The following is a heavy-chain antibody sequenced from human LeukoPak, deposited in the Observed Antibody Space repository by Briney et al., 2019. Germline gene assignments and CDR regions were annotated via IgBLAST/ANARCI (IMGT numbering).Heavy chain of an antibody. J-gene: IGHJ4*02. CDR3: ARANALYCSSTSCLFDD. Sequence: ASVKVSCKASGYTFTDYYINWVRQAPGHGLESLAWINPNSGGTYSAQNFPYRITLTRDTSISTAYMELSMLRSDDTAIYYCARANALYCSSTSCLFDDWGKGTLVTVSS. D-gene: IGHD2-2*01. V-gene: IGHV1-2*02. CDR2: INPNSGGT. CDR1: GYTFTDYY.